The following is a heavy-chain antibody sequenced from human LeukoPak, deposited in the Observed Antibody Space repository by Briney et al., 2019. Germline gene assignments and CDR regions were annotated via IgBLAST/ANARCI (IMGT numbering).Heavy chain of an antibody. Sequence: ASVKVSCKVSGYTLTELSMHWVRQAPGKGLEWMGGFDPEDGETIYAQKFQGRVTMTEDTSTDTAYMELSSLRSEDTAVYYCATVDLGDYLFDYWGQGTLVTVSS. CDR3: ATVDLGDYLFDY. D-gene: IGHD4-17*01. CDR1: GYTLTELS. V-gene: IGHV1-24*01. J-gene: IGHJ4*02. CDR2: FDPEDGET.